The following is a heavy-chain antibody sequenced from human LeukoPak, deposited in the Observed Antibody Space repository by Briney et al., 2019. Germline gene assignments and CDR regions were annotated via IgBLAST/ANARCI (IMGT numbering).Heavy chain of an antibody. V-gene: IGHV3-23*01. J-gene: IGHJ3*02. D-gene: IGHD3-22*01. CDR3: AKGRYYYDSSDAFDI. CDR1: GFTFSSYA. CDR2: ISGSGGST. Sequence: GGSLRLSCAASGFTFSSYAMSWVRQAPGKGLEWVSAISGSGGSTYYADSVKGRFTISRDNSKNTLYLQMNSLRAEDTDVYYCAKGRYYYDSSDAFDIWGQGTMVTVSS.